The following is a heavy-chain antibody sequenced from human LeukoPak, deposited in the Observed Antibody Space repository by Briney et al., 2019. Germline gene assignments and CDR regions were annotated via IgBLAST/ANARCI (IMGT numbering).Heavy chain of an antibody. CDR3: ARDQPALDY. V-gene: IGHV1-2*02. Sequence: ASVTVSFTSSGFTFIGYYMHWVRQAPGQGLEWMGWINLNTGDTDYAPKFQGRVTMTRDTSITTAYMELSRLRYDDTAVYYCARDQPALDYWGRGTLVTVSS. CDR1: GFTFIGYY. CDR2: INLNTGDT. J-gene: IGHJ4*02.